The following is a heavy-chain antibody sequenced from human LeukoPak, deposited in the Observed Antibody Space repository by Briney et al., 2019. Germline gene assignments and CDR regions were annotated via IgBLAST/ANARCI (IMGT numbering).Heavy chain of an antibody. CDR1: GGSFSGYY. Sequence: PSETLSLTCAVYGGSFSGYYWSWIRQPPGKGLEWIGEINHSGSTNYNPSLKSRVTISVDTSKNQFSLKLSSVTAADTAVYYCARGRIVGAPSSNYWGQGTLVTVSS. J-gene: IGHJ4*02. D-gene: IGHD1-26*01. V-gene: IGHV4-34*01. CDR3: ARGRIVGAPSSNY. CDR2: INHSGST.